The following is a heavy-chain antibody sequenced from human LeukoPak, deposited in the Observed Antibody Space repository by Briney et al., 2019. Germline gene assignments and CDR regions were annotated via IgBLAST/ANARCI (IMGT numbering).Heavy chain of an antibody. J-gene: IGHJ4*02. Sequence: AASVKVSCKASGGSFTNYAVSWLRQAPGHGLEWMGAIVPMFTTSDYAQKFRDRVTITADESTSTVYMDLRRLTHEDTAIYYCARVKESAPVAAAIPYFFDRWGQGTLVTVSS. D-gene: IGHD2-2*01. CDR3: ARVKESAPVAAAIPYFFDR. CDR2: IVPMFTTS. V-gene: IGHV1-69*13. CDR1: GGSFTNYA.